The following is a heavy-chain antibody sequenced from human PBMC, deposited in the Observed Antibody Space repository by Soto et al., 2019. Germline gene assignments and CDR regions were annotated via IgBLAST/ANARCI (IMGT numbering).Heavy chain of an antibody. J-gene: IGHJ4*02. Sequence: QVQLVQSGGEVKKPGASVKVSCKASGYTFIQYGIGWVRQAPGQGLEWMAWVSVDNGDTNYAQKFPGGATMTTDTATSTAYMELKSMKSDDTALYYCARFRTEQCHLSYFFDSRGQGTLVTVSS. CDR3: ARFRTEQCHLSYFFDS. CDR2: VSVDNGDT. V-gene: IGHV1-18*01. CDR1: GYTFIQYG. D-gene: IGHD2-2*01.